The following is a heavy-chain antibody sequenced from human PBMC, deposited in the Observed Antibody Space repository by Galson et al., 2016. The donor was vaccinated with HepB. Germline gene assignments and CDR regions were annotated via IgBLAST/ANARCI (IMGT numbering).Heavy chain of an antibody. Sequence: QSGADVKKTGESLKISCKASGYTFTNYWIGWVRQLPGKGLEWMGIIYPGDSDTRYSPSFQGKVTMSADTSITTAYLQWSSLKASDTAMYYCARRERGCSGGSCIPYYFDSWGQGTLVTVSS. J-gene: IGHJ4*02. CDR1: GYTFTNYW. V-gene: IGHV5-51*01. CDR3: ARRERGCSGGSCIPYYFDS. D-gene: IGHD2-15*01. CDR2: IYPGDSDT.